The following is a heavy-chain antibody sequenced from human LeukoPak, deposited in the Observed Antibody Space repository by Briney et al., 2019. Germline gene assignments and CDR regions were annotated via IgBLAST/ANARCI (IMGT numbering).Heavy chain of an antibody. V-gene: IGHV4-34*01. CDR2: INHSGST. CDR1: GGSFSGYY. Sequence: SETLSLTCAVYGGSFSGYYWSWIRQPPGKGLEWIGEINHSGSTNYNPSLKSRVTISVDTSKNQFSLKLSSVTAADTAVYYCTRSGLTGMRKYPRADYYYYGMDVWGQGTAVTVSS. J-gene: IGHJ6*02. D-gene: IGHD1-14*01. CDR3: TRSGLTGMRKYPRADYYYYGMDV.